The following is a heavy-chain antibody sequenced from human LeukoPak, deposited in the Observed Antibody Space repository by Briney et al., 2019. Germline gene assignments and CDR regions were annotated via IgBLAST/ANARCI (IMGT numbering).Heavy chain of an antibody. V-gene: IGHV4-31*03. CDR3: ATGGGRYCSSTSCYARGAFDI. J-gene: IGHJ3*02. D-gene: IGHD2-2*01. CDR1: GGSISSGGYY. CDR2: IYYSGST. Sequence: SETLSLTCTVSGGSISSGGYYWSWIRQHPGKGLEWIGYIYYSGSTYYNPSLKSRVTIPVDTSKNQFSLKLSSVTAADTAVYYCATGGGRYCSSTSCYARGAFDIWGQGTMVTVSP.